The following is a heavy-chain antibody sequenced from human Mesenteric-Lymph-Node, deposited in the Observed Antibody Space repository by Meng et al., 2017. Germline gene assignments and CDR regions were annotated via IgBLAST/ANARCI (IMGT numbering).Heavy chain of an antibody. CDR2: IKEDGSEK. CDR1: GFTFSSHW. J-gene: IGHJ4*02. V-gene: IGHV3-7*03. D-gene: IGHD7-27*01. Sequence: GESLKISCAASGFTFSSHWMTWVRQAPGKGLEWVTNIKEDGSEKYYVDSVKGRFTISRDNSKNTLYLQMNTLRAEDTAVYYCANLNKWGAKQAFDYWGQGTLVTVSS. CDR3: ANLNKWGAKQAFDY.